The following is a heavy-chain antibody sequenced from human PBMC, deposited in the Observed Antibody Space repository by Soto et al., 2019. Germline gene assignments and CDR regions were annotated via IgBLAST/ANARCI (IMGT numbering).Heavy chain of an antibody. Sequence: SVKVSCKASGGTFSSYAISWVRQAPGQGLEWMGGIIPIFCTANYAQKFQGRVTITADESTSTAYMELSSLRSEDTAVYYCARKGTSYYGMDVWGQGTTVTVSS. CDR1: GGTFSSYA. J-gene: IGHJ6*02. V-gene: IGHV1-69*13. CDR2: IIPIFCTA. CDR3: ARKGTSYYGMDV. D-gene: IGHD1-1*01.